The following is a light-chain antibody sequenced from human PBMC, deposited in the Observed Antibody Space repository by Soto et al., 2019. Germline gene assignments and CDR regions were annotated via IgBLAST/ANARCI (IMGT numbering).Light chain of an antibody. J-gene: IGLJ1*01. CDR1: SSDVGGYNY. Sequence: QSALTQPASVSGSPGQSITISCTGTSSDVGGYNYVSWFQQHPGKAPKLMIDEVSNRPSGVSNRFSGSRSGNMASLTISGLQSEDEAEYYCNSYTNNNTFVFGTGTKLTVL. CDR2: EVS. V-gene: IGLV2-14*01. CDR3: NSYTNNNTFV.